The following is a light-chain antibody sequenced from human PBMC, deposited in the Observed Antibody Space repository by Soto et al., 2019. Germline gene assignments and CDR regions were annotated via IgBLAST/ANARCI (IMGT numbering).Light chain of an antibody. CDR1: QSISSW. CDR2: DAS. J-gene: IGKJ1*01. V-gene: IGKV1-5*01. CDR3: QQYNSSPWT. Sequence: DIQMTQSPSTLSASVGDRVTITCRASQSISSWLAWYQQEPGKAPKLLIYDASSLESGVPSRFSGSGSGTEFTLTISSLQPDDFATYYFQQYNSSPWTLGQGTQVEIK.